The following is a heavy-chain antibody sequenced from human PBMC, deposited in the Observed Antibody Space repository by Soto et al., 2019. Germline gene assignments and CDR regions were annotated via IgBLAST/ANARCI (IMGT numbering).Heavy chain of an antibody. CDR1: GFTFSSYG. V-gene: IGHV3-30*18. D-gene: IGHD3-22*01. Sequence: GGSLRLSCAASGFTFSSYGMHWVRQAPGKGLEWVTTISYDGSYKYYADSVKGRFTISRDNSKNTLYLQMNSLRAEDTALYYCAKATRVFDSSGYYYGGDYWGQGT. J-gene: IGHJ4*02. CDR2: ISYDGSYK. CDR3: AKATRVFDSSGYYYGGDY.